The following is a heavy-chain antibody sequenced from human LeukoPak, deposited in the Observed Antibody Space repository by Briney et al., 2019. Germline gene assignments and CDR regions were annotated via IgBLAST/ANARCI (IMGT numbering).Heavy chain of an antibody. CDR3: ARRGGYCSGVSCLSWFDP. Sequence: SETLSLTCTVSGGSISSSSYYWGWIRQPPGTGREYIGSIYYSGSTYYNPSLKTRVTISVDTSKNQFSLKLSSVTAADTAVYYCARRGGYCSGVSCLSWFDPWGQGTLVTVSS. CDR1: GGSISSSSYY. J-gene: IGHJ5*02. D-gene: IGHD2-15*01. V-gene: IGHV4-39*01. CDR2: IYYSGST.